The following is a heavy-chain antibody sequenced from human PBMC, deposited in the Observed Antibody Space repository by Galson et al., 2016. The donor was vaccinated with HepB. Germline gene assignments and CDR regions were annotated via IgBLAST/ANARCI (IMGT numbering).Heavy chain of an antibody. V-gene: IGHV3-7*03. CDR3: AHAPNLYYFDN. D-gene: IGHD2-2*01. CDR2: IKQDGSER. Sequence: SLRLSCAASGFTFSSHWMSWVRQAPGKGLEWVANIKQDGSERYYVDSVKGRFTISRDNAKNSLYLQMNSLRVEDTAVYYCAHAPNLYYFDNWGKGTMVTASS. CDR1: GFTFSSHW. J-gene: IGHJ4*02.